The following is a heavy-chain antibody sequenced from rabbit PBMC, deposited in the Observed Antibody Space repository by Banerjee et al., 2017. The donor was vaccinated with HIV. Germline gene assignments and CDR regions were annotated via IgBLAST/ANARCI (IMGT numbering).Heavy chain of an antibody. Sequence: QSLEESGGALVTPGGTLTLTCTASGSDISSYHMCWVRQAPGKGLEWIACILSGSSGSTYYASWAKGRFTISKASSTTVTLQMTSLTAADTATYFCAREDWGMALRGQGTLVTVS. CDR3: AREDWGMAL. J-gene: IGHJ6*01. D-gene: IGHD7-1*01. CDR2: ILSGSSGST. V-gene: IGHV1S40*01. CDR1: GSDISSYH.